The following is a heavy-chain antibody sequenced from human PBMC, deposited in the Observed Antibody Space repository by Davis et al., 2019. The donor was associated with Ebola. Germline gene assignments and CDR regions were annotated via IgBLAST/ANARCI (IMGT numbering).Heavy chain of an antibody. Sequence: SETLSLTCTVSGGSVSSGSYYWSWIRQPPGKGLEWIGYIYYSGSTNYNPSLKSRVTISVDTSKNQFSLKLSSVTAADTAVYYCHLLPLYYYYMDVWGKGTTVTVSS. D-gene: IGHD3-22*01. CDR1: GGSVSSGSYY. V-gene: IGHV4-61*01. CDR2: IYYSGST. J-gene: IGHJ6*03. CDR3: HLLPLYYYYMDV.